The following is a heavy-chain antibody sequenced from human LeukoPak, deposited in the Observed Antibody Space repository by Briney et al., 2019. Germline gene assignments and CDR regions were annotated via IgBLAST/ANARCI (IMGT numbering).Heavy chain of an antibody. CDR1: GGSFSGYY. CDR3: ARSGGYSSSWSL. D-gene: IGHD6-13*01. J-gene: IGHJ4*02. Sequence: PSETLSLTCAVYGGSFSGYYWSWIRQPPGKGLEWIGEINHSGSTNYNPSLKSRVTISVDTSKSQFSLKLSSVTAADTAVYYCARSGGYSSSWSLWGQGTLVTVSS. V-gene: IGHV4-34*01. CDR2: INHSGST.